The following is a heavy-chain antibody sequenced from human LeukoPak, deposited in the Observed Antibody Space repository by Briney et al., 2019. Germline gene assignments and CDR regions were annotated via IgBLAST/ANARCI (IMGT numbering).Heavy chain of an antibody. J-gene: IGHJ3*02. CDR1: GDSISSGDYY. CDR2: ISSSGST. V-gene: IGHV4-61*02. CDR3: ARGPYSYDSSGAFDI. Sequence: SETLSLTCTVSGDSISSGDYYWSWIRQPAGKGLEWIGRISSSGSTIYNPSLKSRVTISVDTSKNQFSLKLSSVTAADTAVYFCARGPYSYDSSGAFDIWGQGTMVTVSS. D-gene: IGHD3-22*01.